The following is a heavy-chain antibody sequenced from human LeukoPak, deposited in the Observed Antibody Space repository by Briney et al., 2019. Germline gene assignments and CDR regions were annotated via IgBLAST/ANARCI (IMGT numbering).Heavy chain of an antibody. CDR3: ARGGYCSSTSCYNVFRWFDP. CDR1: GGSISSGGYY. D-gene: IGHD2-2*02. J-gene: IGHJ5*02. V-gene: IGHV4-31*03. CDR2: IYYSGST. Sequence: SETLSLTCTVSGGSISSGGYYWSWIRQHPGKGLEWIGYIYYSGSTYYNPSLKSRVTISVDTSKNQFSLKLSSVTAADTAVYYCARGGYCSSTSCYNVFRWFDPWGQGTLVTVSS.